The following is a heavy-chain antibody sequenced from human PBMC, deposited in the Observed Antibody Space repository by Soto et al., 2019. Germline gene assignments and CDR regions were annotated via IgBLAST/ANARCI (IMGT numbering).Heavy chain of an antibody. Sequence: EVQLVESGGGLVKPGGSLRLSCAASGFTFSSYSMNWVRQAPEKGLEWVSSISSSSSYIYYADSVKGRFTISRDNAKNSLYLQMNSLRAEDTAVYYCARDKTRTTVTTFYFDYWGQGTLVTVSS. V-gene: IGHV3-21*01. CDR2: ISSSSSYI. J-gene: IGHJ4*02. D-gene: IGHD4-4*01. CDR1: GFTFSSYS. CDR3: ARDKTRTTVTTFYFDY.